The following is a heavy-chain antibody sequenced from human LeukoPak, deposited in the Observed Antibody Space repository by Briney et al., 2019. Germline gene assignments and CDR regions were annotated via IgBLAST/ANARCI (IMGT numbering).Heavy chain of an antibody. D-gene: IGHD2-21*02. V-gene: IGHV5-51*01. Sequence: GESLKIPGKGSGYSFTSYGIGWAGQLPGKGLEGMGIIYPGDSDTRYNASCQGHVTISADNSISIAYLQWSRLTALYTAMYYFARRGDSRRPYYFDYWGRGTLVTVSS. J-gene: IGHJ4*02. CDR1: GYSFTSYG. CDR3: ARRGDSRRPYYFDY. CDR2: IYPGDSDT.